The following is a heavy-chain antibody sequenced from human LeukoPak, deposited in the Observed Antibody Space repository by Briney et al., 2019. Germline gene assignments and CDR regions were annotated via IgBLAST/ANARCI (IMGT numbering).Heavy chain of an antibody. CDR1: GGSISGYY. CDR2: IYYSGST. J-gene: IGHJ6*02. CDR3: ARSRASFRAAGMDV. D-gene: IGHD2-15*01. V-gene: IGHV4-59*12. Sequence: ASETLSLTCTVSGGSISGYYWSWIRQPPGKGLEWIGYIYYSGSTDYNPSLRSRVTISRDTSKNQFSLRLTSVTAADTGVYYCARSRASFRAAGMDVWGQGIAVIVS.